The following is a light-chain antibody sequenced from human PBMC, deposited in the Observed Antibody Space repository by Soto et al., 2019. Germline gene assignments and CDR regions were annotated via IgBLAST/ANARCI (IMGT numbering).Light chain of an antibody. J-gene: IGKJ5*01. CDR3: QQSYSTPPVT. V-gene: IGKV1-39*01. CDR2: AAS. CDR1: QSISSY. Sequence: DIQMTQSPSSLSASVGDRVTITCRASQSISSYLNWYQQKPGKAPKLLIYAASSLQSGVPSRFSGSGSLTDFTLTISCLQLEDFATYYCQQSYSTPPVTFGQGTRLEIK.